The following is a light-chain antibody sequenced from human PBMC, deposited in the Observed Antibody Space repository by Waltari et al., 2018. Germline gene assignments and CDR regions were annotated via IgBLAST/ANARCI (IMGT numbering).Light chain of an antibody. CDR3: QQYNNWPPT. Sequence: EVVMTQSPATLSVSPGERATLSCRASQSVNGDLAWYQQRPGQAPRLLIHDASTRATGIPVRFSGSGSGTEFTLTISSLQSEDSAIYCCQQYNNWPPTFGGGTKVEIE. CDR2: DAS. J-gene: IGKJ4*01. V-gene: IGKV3-15*01. CDR1: QSVNGD.